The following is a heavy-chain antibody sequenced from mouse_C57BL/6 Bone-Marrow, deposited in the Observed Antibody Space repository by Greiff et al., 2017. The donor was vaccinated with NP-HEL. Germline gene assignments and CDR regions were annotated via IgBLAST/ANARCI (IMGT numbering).Heavy chain of an antibody. D-gene: IGHD2-4*01. CDR1: GYTFTSYG. V-gene: IGHV1-81*01. Sequence: QVHVKQSGAELARPGASVKLSCKASGYTFTSYGISWVKQRPGQGLEWIGEIYPRSGNTYYTEKFKGKATLTADNSSNTPYMELRSLTSEDSAVYFGASRGTDYDYDGRYCDVWGTGTTVTVSA. J-gene: IGHJ1*03. CDR3: ASRGTDYDYDGRYCDV. CDR2: IYPRSGNT.